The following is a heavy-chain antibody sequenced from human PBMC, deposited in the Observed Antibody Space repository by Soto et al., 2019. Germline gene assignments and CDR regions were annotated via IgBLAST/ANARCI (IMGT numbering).Heavy chain of an antibody. CDR3: AKDRDYSYYYGMDG. J-gene: IGHJ6*02. V-gene: IGHV3-23*01. CDR2: ISGSGGST. D-gene: IGHD2-21*01. Sequence: ARSLRLSWAASGYPFIRNAMSWVRRNPGKGLEWVSAISGSGGSTYYADSVKGRFTISRDNSKNTLYLQMNSLRAEDTAVDYCAKDRDYSYYYGMDGWGQGTTVTVSS. CDR1: GYPFIRNA.